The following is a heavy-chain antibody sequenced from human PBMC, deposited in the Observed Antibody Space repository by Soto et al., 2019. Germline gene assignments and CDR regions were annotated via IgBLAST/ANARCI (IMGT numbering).Heavy chain of an antibody. V-gene: IGHV3-11*01. J-gene: IGHJ3*02. CDR2: ISSSGNTI. D-gene: IGHD2-2*01. Sequence: QVQLVESGGGLVKPGGSLRLSCAASGFTFSDYYMSWIRQAPGKGLECVSYISSSGNTIYYADSVKGRFTISRDNSKNSLYLQMNSLRAEDTAVYYCARDLGFCSSTSCYVAAFDIWGQGTMVTVSS. CDR1: GFTFSDYY. CDR3: ARDLGFCSSTSCYVAAFDI.